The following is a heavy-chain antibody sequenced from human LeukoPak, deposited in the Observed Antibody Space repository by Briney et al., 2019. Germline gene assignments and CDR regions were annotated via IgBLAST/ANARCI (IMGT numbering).Heavy chain of an antibody. CDR1: GGTFSSYA. J-gene: IGHJ6*03. Sequence: GASVKVSCKASGGTFSSYAISWVRQAPGQGLEWMGGIIPIFGTANYAQKFQGRVTITADESTSTAYMELSSLRSEDTAVYYCARELSSGWRGYYYMDVWGKGTTVTISS. V-gene: IGHV1-69*13. CDR2: IIPIFGTA. D-gene: IGHD6-19*01. CDR3: ARELSSGWRGYYYMDV.